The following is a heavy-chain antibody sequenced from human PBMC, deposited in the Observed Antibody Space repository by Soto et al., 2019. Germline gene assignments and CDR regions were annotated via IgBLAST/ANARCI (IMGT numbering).Heavy chain of an antibody. CDR1: GFTFTSSA. D-gene: IGHD3-22*01. Sequence: GASVKVSCKASGFTFTSSAVQWVRQARGQRLEWIGWIVVGSGNTNYAQKFQERVTITRDMSTSTAYMELSSLRSEDTAVYYCAREWDYHDSSGYVGLDYWGQGTLVTVSS. V-gene: IGHV1-58*01. J-gene: IGHJ4*02. CDR2: IVVGSGNT. CDR3: AREWDYHDSSGYVGLDY.